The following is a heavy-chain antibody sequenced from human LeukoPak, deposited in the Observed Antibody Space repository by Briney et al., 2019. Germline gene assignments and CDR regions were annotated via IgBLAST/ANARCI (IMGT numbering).Heavy chain of an antibody. J-gene: IGHJ5*02. CDR1: GYTFTSYY. Sequence: GASVKVSCKASGYTFTSYYMHWVRQAPGQGLEWMGIINPSGGSTSYAQKFQGRVTMTRDMSTSTVYMELSSLRSEDTAVYYCAREGFVGQLGGNWFDPWGQGTLVTVSS. V-gene: IGHV1-46*01. D-gene: IGHD6-6*01. CDR2: INPSGGST. CDR3: AREGFVGQLGGNWFDP.